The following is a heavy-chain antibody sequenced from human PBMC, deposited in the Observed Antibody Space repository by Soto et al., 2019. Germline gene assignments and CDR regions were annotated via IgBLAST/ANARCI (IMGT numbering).Heavy chain of an antibody. D-gene: IGHD2-2*01. V-gene: IGHV3-15*01. CDR3: TTLGQPEAEKPTSRSSRSKPPWDIVVVPAARNLGAFDI. CDR1: GFTFSNAW. Sequence: GGSLRLSCAASGFTFSNAWMSWVRQAPGKGLEWVGRIKSKTDGGTTDYAAPVKGRFTISRDDSKNTPYLKMNSLKTEDTAVYYCTTLGQPEAEKPTSRSSRSKPPWDIVVVPAARNLGAFDIWGQGTMVTVSS. CDR2: IKSKTDGGTT. J-gene: IGHJ3*02.